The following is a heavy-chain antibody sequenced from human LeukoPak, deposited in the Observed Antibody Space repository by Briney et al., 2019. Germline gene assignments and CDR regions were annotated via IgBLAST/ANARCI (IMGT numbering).Heavy chain of an antibody. D-gene: IGHD5-24*01. Sequence: PGGSLRLSCAASGFPFSSSWMNWVRQAPGKGLEWVASIKPDETETYYVGSVKGRFTISRDTAKNSLYLQMNSLRAEDTAVYYCAKGLLEKRTSGTFDYWGQGTLVTVSS. CDR2: IKPDETET. CDR1: GFPFSSSW. CDR3: AKGLLEKRTSGTFDY. J-gene: IGHJ4*02. V-gene: IGHV3-7*01.